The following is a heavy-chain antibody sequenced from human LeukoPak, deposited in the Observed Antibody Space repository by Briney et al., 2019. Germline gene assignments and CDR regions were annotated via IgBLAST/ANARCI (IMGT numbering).Heavy chain of an antibody. D-gene: IGHD6-19*01. CDR3: ARYSTGWYGAFDI. V-gene: IGHV4-59*11. CDR1: GGSISSHY. J-gene: IGHJ3*02. Sequence: PSETLSLTCTVSGGSISSHYWSWIRQPPGKGLEWIGCVYYSGSTNYKPSLKSRVTISVDTSKNQFSLKLSSVTAADTAVYYCARYSTGWYGAFDIWGQGTMVTVSS. CDR2: VYYSGST.